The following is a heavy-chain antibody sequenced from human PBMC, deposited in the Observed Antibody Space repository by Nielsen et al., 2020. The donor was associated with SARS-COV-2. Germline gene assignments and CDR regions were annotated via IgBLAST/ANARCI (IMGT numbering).Heavy chain of an antibody. CDR1: GFTFSDSS. CDR3: ARGSDRTNHFDY. J-gene: IGHJ4*02. D-gene: IGHD1-14*01. CDR2: IRSKANDYAT. Sequence: GESLKISCAASGFTFSDSSMHWVRQASGKGLEWLGRIRSKANDYATEYPVSVKGRFIISRDFSRNTLYLQMSSLRAEDTAVYFCARGSDRTNHFDYWGQGTLVTVSS. V-gene: IGHV3-73*01.